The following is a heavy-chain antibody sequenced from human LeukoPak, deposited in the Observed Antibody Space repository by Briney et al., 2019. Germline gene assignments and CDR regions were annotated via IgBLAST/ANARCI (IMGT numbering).Heavy chain of an antibody. V-gene: IGHV1-46*01. CDR3: ARDHTYCGGDCYPGYYFDY. Sequence: ASVKVSCKASGYTFTSYYMHWVRQAPGQGLEWMGIINPSGGSTSYAQKFQGRVTMTRDTSTSTVYMELSSLRSEDTAVYYCARDHTYCGGDCYPGYYFDYWGQGTLVTVSS. CDR2: INPSGGST. CDR1: GYTFTSYY. D-gene: IGHD2-21*02. J-gene: IGHJ4*02.